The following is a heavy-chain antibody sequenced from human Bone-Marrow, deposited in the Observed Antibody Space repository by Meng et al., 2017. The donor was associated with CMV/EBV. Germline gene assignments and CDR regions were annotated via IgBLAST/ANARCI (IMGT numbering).Heavy chain of an antibody. D-gene: IGHD4-17*01. J-gene: IGHJ6*02. CDR1: GFTFSSYA. CDR3: AKGYGDYTSYYYYNGMDV. CDR2: ISGSGGST. V-gene: IGHV3-23*01. Sequence: GESLKISCAASGFTFSSYAISWVRQALGKGLEWVSAISGSGGSTYYADSVKGRFTISRDNSKNTLYLQMNSLRAEDTAVYYRAKGYGDYTSYYYYNGMDVWGQGTTVTVSS.